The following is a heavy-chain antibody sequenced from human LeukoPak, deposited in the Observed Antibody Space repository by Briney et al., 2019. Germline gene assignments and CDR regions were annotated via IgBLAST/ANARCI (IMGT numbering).Heavy chain of an antibody. D-gene: IGHD3-22*01. CDR2: ISSSSTFK. CDR3: ARDSSIGYDRVNFDY. Sequence: GGSLRLSCAASAFPFSTYTMHWVRQAPGKGLEWVSSISSSSTFKHYADSLKGRFTISRDNARNSLFLQMNSLRAEDMAVYYCARDSSIGYDRVNFDYWGQGTLVTVSS. J-gene: IGHJ4*02. CDR1: AFPFSTYT. V-gene: IGHV3-21*06.